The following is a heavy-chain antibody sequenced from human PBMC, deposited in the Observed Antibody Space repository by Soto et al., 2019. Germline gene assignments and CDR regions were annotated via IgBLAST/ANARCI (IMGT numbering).Heavy chain of an antibody. D-gene: IGHD3-9*01. V-gene: IGHV3-7*03. CDR1: GFTFSSYW. Sequence: PGWSLRLSCAASGFTFSSYWMSWVPQSPGKGPYWVANMRQDGSEKYYVDSVKGRFTISRDNAKNSLYLQMNSLRAEDTAVYYCARGTSERYDILTGYYRPIYFDYWGQGTMVTVSS. J-gene: IGHJ4*02. CDR3: ARGTSERYDILTGYYRPIYFDY. CDR2: MRQDGSEK.